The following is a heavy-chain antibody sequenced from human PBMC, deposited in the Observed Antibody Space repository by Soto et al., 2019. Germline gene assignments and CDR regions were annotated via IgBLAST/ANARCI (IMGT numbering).Heavy chain of an antibody. CDR1: GYTFTSYY. Sequence: ASVKVSCKASGYTFTSYYMHWVRQAPGQGLEWMGIINPSGGSTSYAQKFQGRVTMTRDTSTSTVYMELSSLRSEDTAVYYCARGGHGLGLRLPAARNFDPWGQGTLVTV. V-gene: IGHV1-46*01. CDR3: ARGGHGLGLRLPAARNFDP. D-gene: IGHD2-2*01. J-gene: IGHJ5*02. CDR2: INPSGGST.